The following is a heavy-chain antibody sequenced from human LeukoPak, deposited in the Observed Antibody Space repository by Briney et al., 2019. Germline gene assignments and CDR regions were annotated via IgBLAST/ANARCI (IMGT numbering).Heavy chain of an antibody. CDR3: ARDRGVVATITHYYYGMDV. CDR2: IIPILGIA. J-gene: IGHJ6*02. CDR1: GGTFSSYA. D-gene: IGHD5-12*01. V-gene: IGHV1-69*04. Sequence: SVKVSCKASGGTFSSYAISWVRQAPGQGLDWMGRIIPILGIANYAQKFQGRVTITADKSTSTAYMELSSLRSEDTAVYYCARDRGVVATITHYYYGMDVWGQGTTVTVSS.